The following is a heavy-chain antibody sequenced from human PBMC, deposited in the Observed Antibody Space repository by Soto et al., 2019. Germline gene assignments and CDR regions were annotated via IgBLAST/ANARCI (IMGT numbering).Heavy chain of an antibody. CDR1: GFTFSSYA. D-gene: IGHD4-17*01. J-gene: IGHJ4*02. CDR2: ISGSGGST. CDR3: ANPIESCGDSDY. Sequence: PGGSLRLSCAASGFTFSSYAMSWVRQAPGKGLEWVSAISGSGGSTYYADSVKGRFTISRDNSKNTLYLQMNSLRAEDTAVYYCANPIESCGDSDYWGQGTLVTVSS. V-gene: IGHV3-23*01.